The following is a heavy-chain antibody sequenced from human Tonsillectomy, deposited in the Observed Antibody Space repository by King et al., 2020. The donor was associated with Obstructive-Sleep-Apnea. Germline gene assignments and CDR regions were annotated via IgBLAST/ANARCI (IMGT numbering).Heavy chain of an antibody. CDR3: ARDRLPYSSAWHWNFDL. D-gene: IGHD6-25*01. V-gene: IGHV4-38-2*02. CDR2: IYHSGST. CDR1: GYSISSTYY. J-gene: IGHJ2*01. Sequence: VQLQESGPGLVKPSETLSLTFTLSGYSISSTYYWGWIRQPPGKGLEWIGTIYHSGSTYYNPSLKSRVTISEDTSKNQFSLRLTSVTAADTAVYYCARDRLPYSSAWHWNFDLWGRGTLVTVSS.